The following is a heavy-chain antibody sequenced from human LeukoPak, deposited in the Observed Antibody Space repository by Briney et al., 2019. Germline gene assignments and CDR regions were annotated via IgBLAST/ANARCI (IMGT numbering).Heavy chain of an antibody. CDR2: ISSNGGST. D-gene: IGHD5-24*01. V-gene: IGHV3-64*01. CDR3: ARGLGDGYNAASDPPL. Sequence: GGSLRLSCAASGFTFSSYWMHWVRQAPGKGLEYVSAISSNGGSTYYANSVKGRFTISRDNSKNTLYLQMGSLRAEDMAVYYCARGLGDGYNAASDPPLWGQGTLVTVSS. J-gene: IGHJ4*02. CDR1: GFTFSSYW.